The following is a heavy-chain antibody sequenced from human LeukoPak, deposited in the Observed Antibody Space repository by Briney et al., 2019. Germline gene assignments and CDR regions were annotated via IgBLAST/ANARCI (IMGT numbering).Heavy chain of an antibody. Sequence: SETLSLTCTVSGGSISSGGYYWSWIRQHPGKGLEWIGYIYYSGSTYYSPSLKSRVIISVDTSKNQFSLKLSSVTAADTAVYYCARGVLGTDAFEIWGQGTMVTVSS. CDR2: IYYSGST. CDR3: ARGVLGTDAFEI. J-gene: IGHJ3*02. D-gene: IGHD1-1*01. CDR1: GGSISSGGYY. V-gene: IGHV4-31*03.